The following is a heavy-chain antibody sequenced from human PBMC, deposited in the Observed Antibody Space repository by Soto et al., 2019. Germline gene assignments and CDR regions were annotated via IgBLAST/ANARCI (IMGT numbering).Heavy chain of an antibody. CDR2: ISSNSAYI. Sequence: GGSLRLSCAASGFTFRSFTMNWVRQAPGEGLEWVSTISSNSAYIYYTDALRGRFTISRDNAKNSLHLQMNSLRAEDTAVYYCTRDASRDSSARGWFDPWGPGTLVTVSS. V-gene: IGHV3-21*01. D-gene: IGHD6-13*01. CDR1: GFTFRSFT. J-gene: IGHJ5*02. CDR3: TRDASRDSSARGWFDP.